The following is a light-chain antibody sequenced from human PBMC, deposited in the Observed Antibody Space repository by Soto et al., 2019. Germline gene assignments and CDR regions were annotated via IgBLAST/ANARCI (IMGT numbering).Light chain of an antibody. J-gene: IGKJ2*01. CDR2: SAS. V-gene: IGKV3-15*01. CDR3: QQYINGYT. CDR1: QSVSSS. Sequence: EVVMTQSQATLSVFPGERVTLSCRASQSVSSSLAWYQQKPGQAPRLLIYSASTRATGIPARFSGNGSGTEFTLTISILESEDFSVYYCQQYINGYTFGQGTKLEIK.